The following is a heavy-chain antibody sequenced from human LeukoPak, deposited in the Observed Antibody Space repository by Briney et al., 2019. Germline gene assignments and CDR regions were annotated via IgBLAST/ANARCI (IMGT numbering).Heavy chain of an antibody. D-gene: IGHD6-19*01. V-gene: IGHV1-2*02. CDR3: ARPKKNSSGCLHTFDY. CDR2: INPNSGGT. CDR1: GYTFTGYY. J-gene: IGHJ4*02. Sequence: ASVKVSCKASGYTFTGYYMHWVRQAPGQGLEWMGWINPNSGGTNYAQKFQGRVTMTRDTSISTAYMELSRLRSDDTAVYYCARPKKNSSGCLHTFDYWGQGTLVTVSS.